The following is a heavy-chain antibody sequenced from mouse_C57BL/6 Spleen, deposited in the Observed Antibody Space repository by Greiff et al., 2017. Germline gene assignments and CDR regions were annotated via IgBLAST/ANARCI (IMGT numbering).Heavy chain of an antibody. D-gene: IGHD1-1*01. V-gene: IGHV1-82*01. CDR2: IYPGDGDT. CDR3: ARLGSSYGYWYFEV. J-gene: IGHJ1*03. CDR1: GYAFSSSW. Sequence: QVQLQQSGPELVKPGASVKISCKASGYAFSSSWMNWVKQRPGKGLEWIGRIYPGDGDTNYNGKFKGKATLTAVKSSTTAYMQLSSLTSEDSAVYFCARLGSSYGYWYFEVWGTVTTVTVSS.